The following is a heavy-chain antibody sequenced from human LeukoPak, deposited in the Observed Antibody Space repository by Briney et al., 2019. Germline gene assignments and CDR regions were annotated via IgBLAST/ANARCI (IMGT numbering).Heavy chain of an antibody. CDR3: ARNLPAADY. CDR1: GFTFSSYA. J-gene: IGHJ4*02. Sequence: PGGSLRLSCAASGFTFSSYAMHWVRQAPGKGLEWVAVISYDGSNKYYADSVKGRFTISRDNSKNTLYLQMNSPRAEDTAVYYCARNLPAADYWGQGTLVTVSS. CDR2: ISYDGSNK. V-gene: IGHV3-30-3*01. D-gene: IGHD2-2*01.